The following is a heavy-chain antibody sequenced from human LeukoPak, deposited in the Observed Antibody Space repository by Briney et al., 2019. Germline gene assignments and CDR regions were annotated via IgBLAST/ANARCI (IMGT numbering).Heavy chain of an antibody. J-gene: IGHJ5*02. D-gene: IGHD3-10*01. CDR2: IYYSGST. CDR1: GGSLSSSSYY. Sequence: SETLSLTCTVSGGSLSSSSYYWGWIRQPPGKGLEWIGSIYYSGSTYYNPSLKSRVTISVDTSKNQFSLKLSSVTAADTAVYYCARGPNYYGSGSYRGSWFDPWGQGTLVTVSS. V-gene: IGHV4-39*07. CDR3: ARGPNYYGSGSYRGSWFDP.